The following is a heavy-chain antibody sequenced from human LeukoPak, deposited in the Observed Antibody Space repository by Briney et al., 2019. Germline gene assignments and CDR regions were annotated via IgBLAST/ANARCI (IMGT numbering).Heavy chain of an antibody. J-gene: IGHJ4*02. Sequence: ASLQVSCKASGYSFTDYYIHWVRQAPGQGLEWMGWINPFSGDTKYAQKFQGWVTMTRDTSISTAYMELSRLTSDDTAVYYCARGGYDLDYWGQGTLVTVSS. CDR1: GYSFTDYY. V-gene: IGHV1-2*04. CDR3: ARGGYDLDY. D-gene: IGHD3-22*01. CDR2: INPFSGDT.